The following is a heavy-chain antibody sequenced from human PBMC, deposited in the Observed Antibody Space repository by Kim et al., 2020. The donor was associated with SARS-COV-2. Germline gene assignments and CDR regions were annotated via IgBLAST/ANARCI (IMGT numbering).Heavy chain of an antibody. D-gene: IGHD3-10*01. J-gene: IGHJ6*03. V-gene: IGHV3-66*01. Sequence: GGSLRLSCAASGFTVSNIFMNWVRRAPGKGLEWVSIMYSDDRTFYADSVKGRFTISRDSSRNMVYLQMNSLRVEDTAIYYCTRDAEFPNNMDVWGKGTTVIVSS. CDR1: GFTVSNIF. CDR3: TRDAEFPNNMDV. CDR2: MYSDDRT.